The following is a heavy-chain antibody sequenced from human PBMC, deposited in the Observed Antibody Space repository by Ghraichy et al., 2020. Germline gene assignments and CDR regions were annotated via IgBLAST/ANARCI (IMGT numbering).Heavy chain of an antibody. J-gene: IGHJ5*02. CDR1: GYTFTSYA. Sequence: ASVKVSCKASGYTFTSYAMHWVRQAPGQRLEWMGWINAGNGNTKYSQKFQGRVTITRDTSASTAYMELSSLRSEDTAVYYCARNSSSFTLTNKNGFDPWGQGTLVTVSS. CDR2: INAGNGNT. V-gene: IGHV1-3*01. D-gene: IGHD1-1*01. CDR3: ARNSSSFTLTNKNGFDP.